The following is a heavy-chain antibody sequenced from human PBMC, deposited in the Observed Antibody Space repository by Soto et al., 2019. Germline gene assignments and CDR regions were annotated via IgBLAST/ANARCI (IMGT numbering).Heavy chain of an antibody. CDR2: IDWDGEK. Sequence: SGPTLVNPTQTLTLTCTFSGFSLTSNEMRVTWIRQPPGKALEWLARIDWDGEKLYSSSLRTRLTISKDSSKNQVVLTMTNMDPVDTATYYCARTTNTGTDYWGQGTLVTVSS. CDR1: GFSLTSNEMR. V-gene: IGHV2-70*04. CDR3: ARTTNTGTDY. D-gene: IGHD1-1*01. J-gene: IGHJ4*02.